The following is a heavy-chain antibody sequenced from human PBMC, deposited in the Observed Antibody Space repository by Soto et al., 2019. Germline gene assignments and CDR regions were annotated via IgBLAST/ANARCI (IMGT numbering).Heavy chain of an antibody. CDR1: GYTFPSYA. V-gene: IGHV1-3*01. J-gene: IGHJ6*02. Sequence: QVQLVQSGAEVKKPGASVKVSCKASGYTFPSYAMHWVRQAPGQRLEWMGWINAGNGNTKYSQKFQGRVTITRDTSASTADMELSSLRSEDTAVYYCARDRAPSDVWGQGTTVTVSS. CDR3: ARDRAPSDV. CDR2: INAGNGNT.